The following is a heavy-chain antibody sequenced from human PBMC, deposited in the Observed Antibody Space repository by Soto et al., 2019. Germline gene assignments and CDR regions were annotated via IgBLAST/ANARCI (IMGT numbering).Heavy chain of an antibody. CDR2: ISYDGSKK. J-gene: IGHJ4*02. Sequence: GGSLRLSCAASGFTFGSYGMHWVRQAPGKGLEWVAGISYDGSKKYYGESVKGRFTISRDNARNSLYLQLNSLRAEDTAVYYCARDQGYYDSSGYFDYWGQGTLVTVSS. V-gene: IGHV3-30*03. CDR3: ARDQGYYDSSGYFDY. CDR1: GFTFGSYG. D-gene: IGHD3-22*01.